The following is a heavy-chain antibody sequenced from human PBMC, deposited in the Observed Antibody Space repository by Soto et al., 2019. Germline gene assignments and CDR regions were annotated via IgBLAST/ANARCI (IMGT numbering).Heavy chain of an antibody. Sequence: QVQLVQSGAEVKKPGASVKVSCKTSGYSFSEFRMHWVRKAPGQGLEWMGWVNPINGNTNYAQDFQGRVTMTRDASTKTVYTELSSLTSDDTSTVYCARENWHFDYWGQGTLITVSS. V-gene: IGHV1-2*02. CDR3: ARENWHFDY. J-gene: IGHJ4*02. CDR1: GYSFSEFR. CDR2: VNPINGNT.